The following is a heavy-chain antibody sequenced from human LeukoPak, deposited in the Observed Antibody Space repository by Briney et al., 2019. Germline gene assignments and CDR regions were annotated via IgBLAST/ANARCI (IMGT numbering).Heavy chain of an antibody. J-gene: IGHJ3*02. CDR2: INPSGGST. V-gene: IGHV1-46*03. D-gene: IGHD2-8*02. CDR3: ARDRVAYWSPFDI. Sequence: ASVKVSCKASGYTFTSYYMHWVRQAPGHGREWMGIINPSGGSTSYAQKFQGRVTMTRDTSPSTIYMELSSLRSEDTAVYSCARDRVAYWSPFDIWGQGTMVTVSS. CDR1: GYTFTSYY.